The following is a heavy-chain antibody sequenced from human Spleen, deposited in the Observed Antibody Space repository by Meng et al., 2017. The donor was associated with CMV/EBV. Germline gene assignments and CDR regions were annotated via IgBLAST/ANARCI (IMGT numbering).Heavy chain of an antibody. CDR1: GFTFSGSA. J-gene: IGHJ2*01. D-gene: IGHD5-18*01. CDR2: ISGRGDST. CDR3: AKRTASWYFDL. V-gene: IGHV3-23*01. Sequence: LSCAASGFTFSGSAMSWVRQAQGKGLAWVSVISGRGDSTSYPDSVKGRFSISRDNYKTTMYLQMNGLRAEDKAVYYCAKRTASWYFDLWGQGTLVTVSS.